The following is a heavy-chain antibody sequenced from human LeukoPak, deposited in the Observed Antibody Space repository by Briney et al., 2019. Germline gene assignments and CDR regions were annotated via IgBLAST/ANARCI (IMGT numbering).Heavy chain of an antibody. CDR1: GYTFTGYY. J-gene: IGHJ6*02. V-gene: IGHV1-2*02. CDR3: ARDTGGGSTFMDV. D-gene: IGHD5/OR15-5a*01. CDR2: INPNSGGT. Sequence: ASVKVSCKASGYTFTGYYMHWVRQAPGQGLEWMGWINPNSGGTNYAQKFQGRVTMTRDTSIGTAYMELSRLRSDDTAVYYCARDTGGGSTFMDVWGQGTTATVSS.